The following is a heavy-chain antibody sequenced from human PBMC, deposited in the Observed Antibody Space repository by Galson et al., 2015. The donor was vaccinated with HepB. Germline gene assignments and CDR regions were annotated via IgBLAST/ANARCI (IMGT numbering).Heavy chain of an antibody. CDR1: GFTFSSYA. Sequence: SLRLSCAATGFTFSSYAMHWVRQAPGKGLEWVAVISYDGSNKYYADSVKGRFTISRDNSKNTLYLQMNSLRAEDTAVYYCAREGYSSGRDDAFDIWGQGTMVTVSS. V-gene: IGHV3-30-3*01. CDR3: AREGYSSGRDDAFDI. D-gene: IGHD6-19*01. CDR2: ISYDGSNK. J-gene: IGHJ3*02.